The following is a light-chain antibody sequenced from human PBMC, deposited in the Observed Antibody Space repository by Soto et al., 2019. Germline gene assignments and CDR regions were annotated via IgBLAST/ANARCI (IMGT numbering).Light chain of an antibody. V-gene: IGKV2-28*01. CDR1: QSLLHSNGYNY. Sequence: DIVMTXSPXXXXVXXXEXASXXXXSSQSLLHSNGYNYLDWYLQKPGQSPQLLIYLGSNRASGVPDRFSGSGSGTDFTLKISRVEAEDVGVYYCMQALQTPLTFGGGTKVDNK. CDR2: LGS. CDR3: MQALQTPLT. J-gene: IGKJ4*01.